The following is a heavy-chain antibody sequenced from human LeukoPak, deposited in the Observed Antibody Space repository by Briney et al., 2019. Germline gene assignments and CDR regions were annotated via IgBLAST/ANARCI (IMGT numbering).Heavy chain of an antibody. D-gene: IGHD4-17*01. Sequence: ASVKVSCKASGGTFSSYAISWVRQAPGQGLEWMGGIIPIFGTANYAQKFQGRVTITADESTSTAYMELSSLRSEDTAVYYCARTQDGDYLPNYYYYGMDVWGQGTTVTVSS. CDR2: IIPIFGTA. J-gene: IGHJ6*02. V-gene: IGHV1-69*13. CDR1: GGTFSSYA. CDR3: ARTQDGDYLPNYYYYGMDV.